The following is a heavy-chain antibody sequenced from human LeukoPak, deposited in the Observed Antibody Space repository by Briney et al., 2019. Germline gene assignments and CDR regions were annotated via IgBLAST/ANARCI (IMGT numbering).Heavy chain of an antibody. V-gene: IGHV3-11*01. CDR1: GFTFSDHY. CDR2: ISQTGTDM. J-gene: IGHJ5*02. CDR3: AKSSYGSGNNWFDP. Sequence: GGSLRLSCAVSGFTFSDHYMTWVRQAPGKGLEWVSWISQTGTDMSYSDSVKGRFTISRDNARNSLYLQMNSLRAEDTAVYYCAKSSYGSGNNWFDPWGQGTLVTVSS. D-gene: IGHD3-10*01.